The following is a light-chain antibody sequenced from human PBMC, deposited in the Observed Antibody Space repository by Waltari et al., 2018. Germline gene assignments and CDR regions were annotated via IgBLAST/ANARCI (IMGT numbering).Light chain of an antibody. CDR3: QQYNNWPLT. J-gene: IGKJ4*01. Sequence: EIVMTPSPATLSVSPGERATLSCRASQSVSSNLAWYQQKPGQAPRLLIYGGSTRTTGIPARFSGSGSGTDFTLTISSLQSEDFAVYYCQQYNNWPLTFGGGTKVEIK. V-gene: IGKV3-15*01. CDR2: GGS. CDR1: QSVSSN.